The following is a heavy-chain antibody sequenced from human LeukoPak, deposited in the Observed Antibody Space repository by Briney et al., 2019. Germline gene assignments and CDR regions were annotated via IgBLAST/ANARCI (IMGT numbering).Heavy chain of an antibody. CDR1: GYIFRNYV. J-gene: IGHJ6*03. Sequence: ASVKVSCKTSGYIFRNYVIHWVRQAPGQSLEWVGWLNPGNGNTKSSQSFQGRVTNTRDTSVHYMELSSLRSEDTAVYYCARDRIDHYYKDVWGKGTTVTVSS. V-gene: IGHV1-3*01. D-gene: IGHD2-15*01. CDR3: ARDRIDHYYKDV. CDR2: LNPGNGNT.